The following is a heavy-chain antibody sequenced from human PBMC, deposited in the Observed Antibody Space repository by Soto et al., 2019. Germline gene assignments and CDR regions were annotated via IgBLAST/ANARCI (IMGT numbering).Heavy chain of an antibody. CDR2: ISGGGETT. CDR3: ARESYDSSGYYYSHY. CDR1: GFTFSSYA. V-gene: IGHV3-23*01. D-gene: IGHD3-22*01. J-gene: IGHJ4*02. Sequence: GGSLRLSCAASGFTFSSYAMWWVRQAPGKGLECVSAISGGGETTYYADSVKGRFTISRDNSKNTLYLQMNSLRAEDTAVYYCARESYDSSGYYYSHYWGQGTLVTVSS.